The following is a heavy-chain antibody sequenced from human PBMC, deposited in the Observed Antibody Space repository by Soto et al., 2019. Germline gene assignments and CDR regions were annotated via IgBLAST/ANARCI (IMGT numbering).Heavy chain of an antibody. Sequence: ASVKVSCKASGYTFTGYYMHWVRQAPGQGLEWMGWINPNNGGTNYAQKFQGWVTMTTDTSTSTAYMELSSLRSDDTAVYYCARDLPYYIVGATTRYFDYWGQGTLVTVSS. CDR3: ARDLPYYIVGATTRYFDY. CDR1: GYTFTGYY. CDR2: INPNNGGT. J-gene: IGHJ4*02. V-gene: IGHV1-2*04. D-gene: IGHD1-26*01.